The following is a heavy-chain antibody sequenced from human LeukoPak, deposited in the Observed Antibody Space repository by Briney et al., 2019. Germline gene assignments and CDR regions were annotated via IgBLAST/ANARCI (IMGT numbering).Heavy chain of an antibody. CDR1: GDSINSYY. D-gene: IGHD3-10*01. J-gene: IGHJ6*02. V-gene: IGHV4-59*08. Sequence: SETLSLTCTVSGDSINSYYWSWIRQPPGKGLEWIGYIYYSGSTDYNPSLKSRVTISVDTSKKQFSLKVSSVTAADTAVYYCARHADGSGSSSWYYGMDVWGQGTTVIVSS. CDR2: IYYSGST. CDR3: ARHADGSGSSSWYYGMDV.